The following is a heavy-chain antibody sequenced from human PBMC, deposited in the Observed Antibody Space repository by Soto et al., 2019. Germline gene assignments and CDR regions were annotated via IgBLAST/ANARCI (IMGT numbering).Heavy chain of an antibody. CDR1: GGSFSGYS. V-gene: IGHV4-34*01. CDR2: ISHSGST. CDR3: TRGNWFDP. Sequence: ETLSLTCAVYGGSFSGYSWSWIRQSPGKGLEWIGEISHSGSTSYNPSLKSRVTISTDTSKNQFSLKLSSVTAADTAVYYCTRGNWFDPWGQGTLVTVSS. J-gene: IGHJ5*02.